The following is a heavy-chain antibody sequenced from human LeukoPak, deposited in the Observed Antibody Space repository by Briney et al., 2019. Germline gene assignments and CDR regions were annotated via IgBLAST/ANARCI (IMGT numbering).Heavy chain of an antibody. CDR2: IWYDGSSE. CDR1: GFTFSSYG. CDR3: ARSMAYHDY. V-gene: IGHV3-33*08. J-gene: IGHJ4*02. Sequence: PGGSLRLSCAASGFTFSSYGMHWVRQAPGKGLEWVALIWYDGSSEYYADSVKGRFTISRDNSKNTLYLQMNSLRAEDTAVYYCARSMAYHDYWGQGTLVTVSS. D-gene: IGHD2-2*01.